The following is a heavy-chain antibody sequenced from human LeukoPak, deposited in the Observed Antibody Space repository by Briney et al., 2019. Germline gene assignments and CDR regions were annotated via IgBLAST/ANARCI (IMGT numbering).Heavy chain of an antibody. V-gene: IGHV4-39*07. Sequence: PSETLSLTCTVSGGSISSSSYYWGWIRQPPGKGLEWIRSIYHSGNTYYNPSLKSRATISVDTSKNQFSLKLSSVTAADTAVYYCAQYGSGSYTNRFDYWGQGTLVTVSS. J-gene: IGHJ4*02. CDR2: IYHSGNT. CDR3: AQYGSGSYTNRFDY. D-gene: IGHD3-10*01. CDR1: GGSISSSSYY.